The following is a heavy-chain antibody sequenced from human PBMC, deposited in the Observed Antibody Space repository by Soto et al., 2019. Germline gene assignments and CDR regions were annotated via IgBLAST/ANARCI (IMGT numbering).Heavy chain of an antibody. CDR1: GESVSGNSAA. CDR3: ARVKDAAADTRNYYYYDMDV. J-gene: IGHJ6*02. CDR2: AYYRSKLYN. Sequence: PSQTLSLTSAISGESVSGNSAAWKWSRQSPSRGLEWLGRAYYRSKLYNDYAVSVKRRININPDTSKNQFSLQLNAATPEDTAVYYCARVKDAAADTRNYYYYDMDVWGQGTPVTVSS. V-gene: IGHV6-1*01. D-gene: IGHD6-13*01.